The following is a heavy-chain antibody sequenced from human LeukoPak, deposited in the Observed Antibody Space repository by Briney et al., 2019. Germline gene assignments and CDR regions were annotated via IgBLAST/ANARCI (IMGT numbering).Heavy chain of an antibody. J-gene: IGHJ4*02. D-gene: IGHD5-18*01. CDR1: GFTFSDYY. CDR2: ISSRGSTI. V-gene: IGHV3-11*04. Sequence: GGSLRLSCAASGFTFSDYYMSWIRQAPGKGMEWVSYISSRGSTIYYADSVKGRFTISRDNAKNSLYLQTNSLRAEDTAVYYCARDVYSYDSYWGQGTLVTVSS. CDR3: ARDVYSYDSY.